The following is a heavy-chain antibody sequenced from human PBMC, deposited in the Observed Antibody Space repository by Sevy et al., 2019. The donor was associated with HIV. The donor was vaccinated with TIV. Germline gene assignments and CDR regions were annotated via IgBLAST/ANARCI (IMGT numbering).Heavy chain of an antibody. D-gene: IGHD3-9*01. J-gene: IGHJ4*02. CDR2: INPSGGNT. Sequence: ASVKVSCKASGYTFTSQYMHWVRQAPGQGLEWMGIINPSGGNTRYAQKFQGRVTMTRVTSTSTVYMELSSLRSEDTAVYYCARDSDNYDILAGYYPFDYWGQGTLVTVSS. V-gene: IGHV1-46*01. CDR3: ARDSDNYDILAGYYPFDY. CDR1: GYTFTSQY.